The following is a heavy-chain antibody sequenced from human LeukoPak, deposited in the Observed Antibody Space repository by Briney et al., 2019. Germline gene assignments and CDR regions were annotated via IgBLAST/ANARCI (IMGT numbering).Heavy chain of an antibody. D-gene: IGHD6-13*01. Sequence: GGSLRLSCAASGFTFSSYWMSWVRQAPGKGLEWVANIKQDGSEKYYVDSVKGRFTISRDNAKNSLYLQMNSLRAEDTAVYYCARVLWLYSSSWILGGFDIWGQGTMVTVS. V-gene: IGHV3-7*01. CDR2: IKQDGSEK. CDR1: GFTFSSYW. J-gene: IGHJ3*02. CDR3: ARVLWLYSSSWILGGFDI.